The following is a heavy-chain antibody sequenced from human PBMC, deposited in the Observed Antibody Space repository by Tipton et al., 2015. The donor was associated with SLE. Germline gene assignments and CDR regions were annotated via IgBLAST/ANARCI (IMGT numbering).Heavy chain of an antibody. V-gene: IGHV4-61*02. CDR2: IYTDGSA. Sequence: LRLSCSVSGGSISSGSQYWSWVRQPAGKGLEWIGRIYTDGSANYNPSLKSRLTISVGTSKNQFSLKLSSVTAADTAVYYCARTQYTFGGVIAPFDYWGQGTLVTVSS. CDR1: GGSISSGSQY. CDR3: ARTQYTFGGVIAPFDY. J-gene: IGHJ4*02. D-gene: IGHD3-16*02.